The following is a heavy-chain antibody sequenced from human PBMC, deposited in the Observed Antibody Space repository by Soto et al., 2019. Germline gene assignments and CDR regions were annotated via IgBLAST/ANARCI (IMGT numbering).Heavy chain of an antibody. J-gene: IGHJ4*02. CDR2: IFYSGST. D-gene: IGHD3-10*01. CDR3: AATSGSGRLDY. CDR1: GESISTGGY. Sequence: QVQLQESGPGRVKPSQTLSLTCTVSGESISTGGYWSWGRLHPGKGLEWIGYIFYSGSTYYNPSPSLKSTVTMSVDTSKNQFSLNLSSVTAADTAVYFCAATSGSGRLDYWGQGTLVTVSS. V-gene: IGHV4-31*01.